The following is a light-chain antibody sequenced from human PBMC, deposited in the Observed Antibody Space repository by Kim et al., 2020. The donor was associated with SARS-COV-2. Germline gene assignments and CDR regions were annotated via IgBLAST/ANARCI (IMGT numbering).Light chain of an antibody. CDR1: QYITTW. CDR3: QHYNSFPYT. CDR2: QAS. V-gene: IGKV1-5*01. Sequence: DIHMTQSPSTLSASVGDRVTITCRASQYITTWLAWYQQKPGKAPKLLIYQASTLESGVPSRFSGSGSGTEFSLAISGLQPDDFATYYCQHYNSFPYTFGQGTKLEI. J-gene: IGKJ2*01.